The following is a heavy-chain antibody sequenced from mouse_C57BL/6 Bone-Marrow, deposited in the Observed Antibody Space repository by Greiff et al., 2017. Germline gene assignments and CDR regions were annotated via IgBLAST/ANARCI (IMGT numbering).Heavy chain of an antibody. J-gene: IGHJ3*01. CDR2: IYPGDGDT. CDR3: ARGLYDGYYPAWFAY. V-gene: IGHV1-80*01. CDR1: GYAFSSYW. D-gene: IGHD2-3*01. Sequence: VQLKESGAELVKPGASVKISCKASGYAFSSYWMNWVKQRPGKGLEWIGQIYPGDGDTNYNGKFKGKATLTADKSSSTAYMQLSSLTSEDSAVYFCARGLYDGYYPAWFAYWGQGTLVTVSA.